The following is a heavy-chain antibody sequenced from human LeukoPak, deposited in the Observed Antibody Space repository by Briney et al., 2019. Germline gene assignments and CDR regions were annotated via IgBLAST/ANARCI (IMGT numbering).Heavy chain of an antibody. Sequence: PSETLSLTCTVSGGSFSSYYWSWIRQPAGKGLEWIGRIYTSGSTNHNSSLKSRVTMSVDTSKNQVSLKLSSVTAADTAVYYCATGDGYNSFDYWGQGTLVTVSS. CDR1: GGSFSSYY. D-gene: IGHD5-24*01. J-gene: IGHJ4*02. V-gene: IGHV4-4*07. CDR3: ATGDGYNSFDY. CDR2: IYTSGST.